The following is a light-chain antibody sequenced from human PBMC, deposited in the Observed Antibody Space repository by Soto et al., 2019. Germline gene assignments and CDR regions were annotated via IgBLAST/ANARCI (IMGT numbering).Light chain of an antibody. J-gene: IGLJ1*01. CDR1: SSNIGAGYD. V-gene: IGLV1-40*01. CDR3: QSYDSSLSSSV. CDR2: GNS. Sequence: QSVLTQPPSVSGAPGQRVTISCTGSSSNIGAGYDVHWYQQLPGTAPKLLISGNSNRPSVVPDRFSGSKSGTSASLAITGLQAEDEADYYSQSYDSSLSSSVFGPGTTLTVL.